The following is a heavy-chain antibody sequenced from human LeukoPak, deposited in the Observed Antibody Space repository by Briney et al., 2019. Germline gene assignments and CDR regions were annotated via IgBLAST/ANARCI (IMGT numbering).Heavy chain of an antibody. CDR2: VRSKADDVPT. J-gene: IGHJ4*02. CDR3: ARVQTYSSGLYNFDY. CDR1: GFTFGDYS. V-gene: IGHV3-49*04. D-gene: IGHD6-19*01. Sequence: PGGALSLSCTASGFTFGDYSMAWVRQAPGKGLGWLGVVRSKADDVPTESAASVKGRLTISRDDSKSIAYLQMNSLKTEDTAVYFCARVQTYSSGLYNFDYWGQGTLVTVSS.